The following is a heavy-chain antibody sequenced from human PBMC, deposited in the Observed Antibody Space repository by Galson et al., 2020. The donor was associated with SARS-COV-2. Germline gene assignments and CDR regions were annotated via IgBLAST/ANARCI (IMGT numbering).Heavy chain of an antibody. D-gene: IGHD6-6*01. CDR3: ATFEYSSLSSAH. Sequence: GESLKISCKGSGYSFTSYWISWVRQMPGKGLEWMGRIDPSDSYTNYSPSFQGHVTISADKSISTAYLQWSSLKASDTAMYYCATFEYSSLSSAHWGQGTLVTVSS. CDR1: GYSFTSYW. J-gene: IGHJ4*02. CDR2: IDPSDSYT. V-gene: IGHV5-10-1*01.